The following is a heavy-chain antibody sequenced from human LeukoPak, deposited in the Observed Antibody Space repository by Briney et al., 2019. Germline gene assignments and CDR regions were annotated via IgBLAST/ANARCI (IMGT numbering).Heavy chain of an antibody. CDR2: IIPILGIA. CDR3: ASAITMVRGVIYYYYGMDV. J-gene: IGHJ6*02. D-gene: IGHD3-10*01. CDR1: GGTFSSYA. Sequence: SVKVSCKASGGTFSSYATSWVRQAPGQGLEWMGRIIPILGIANYAQKFQGRVTITADKSTSTAYMELSSLRSEDTAVYYCASAITMVRGVIYYYYGMDVWGQGTTVTVSS. V-gene: IGHV1-69*04.